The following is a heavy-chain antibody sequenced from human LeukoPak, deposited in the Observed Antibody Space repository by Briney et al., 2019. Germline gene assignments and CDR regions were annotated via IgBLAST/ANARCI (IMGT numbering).Heavy chain of an antibody. J-gene: IGHJ4*02. CDR2: VSDSGSRT. V-gene: IGHV3-23*01. D-gene: IGHD3-16*02. CDR3: ARGSDYDYVWGSYRPENFDY. CDR1: GFTFDNYA. Sequence: GGSLRLSCAASGFTFDNYAMSWVRQAPGKGLEWVSAVSDSGSRTYYADSVKGRFTISRDNSKNTLNLQMNSLRAEDTAVYYCARGSDYDYVWGSYRPENFDYWGQGTLVTVSS.